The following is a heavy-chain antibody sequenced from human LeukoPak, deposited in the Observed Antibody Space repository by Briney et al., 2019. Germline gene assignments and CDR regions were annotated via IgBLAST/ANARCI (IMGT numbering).Heavy chain of an antibody. J-gene: IGHJ3*02. CDR2: INHSGST. D-gene: IGHD3-10*01. Sequence: SETLSLTCAVYGGSFSGYYWSWIRQPPGKGLEWIGEINHSGSTNYNPSLKSRVTISVDTSKNQFSLKLSSVTAADTAVYYCARKTYYYAFDIWGQGTMVTVSS. CDR3: ARKTYYYAFDI. CDR1: GGSFSGYY. V-gene: IGHV4-34*01.